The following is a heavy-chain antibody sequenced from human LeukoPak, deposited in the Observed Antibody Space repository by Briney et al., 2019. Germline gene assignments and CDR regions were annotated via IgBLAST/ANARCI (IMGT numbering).Heavy chain of an antibody. Sequence: PSESQSLTCTVPIDSISSNTYYWDWIRQPPGKRLEWIGTIYDSESTYYNPSLRSRLTMFVDMSKDQFSLNLSSVTAADTGVYYCARRGYTYAPEDYRGQGTLVTVSS. CDR2: IYDSEST. V-gene: IGHV4-39*01. J-gene: IGHJ4*02. CDR3: ARRGYTYAPEDY. D-gene: IGHD5-18*01. CDR1: IDSISSNTYY.